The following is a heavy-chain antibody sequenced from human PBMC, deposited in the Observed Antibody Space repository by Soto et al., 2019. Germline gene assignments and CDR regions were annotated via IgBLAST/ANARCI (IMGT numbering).Heavy chain of an antibody. Sequence: PGGSLRLSCVASGFTFSSYGMHWVRQAPGKGLEWVAIISYDGSNTYYADSVKGRFTISRDNSKNTLYLQMNSLRAEDTAVYYCARGHLEFTSLLWPDYYYYGMDVWGQGTTVTVSS. J-gene: IGHJ6*02. CDR1: GFTFSSYG. D-gene: IGHD3-10*01. V-gene: IGHV3-30*03. CDR3: ARGHLEFTSLLWPDYYYYGMDV. CDR2: ISYDGSNT.